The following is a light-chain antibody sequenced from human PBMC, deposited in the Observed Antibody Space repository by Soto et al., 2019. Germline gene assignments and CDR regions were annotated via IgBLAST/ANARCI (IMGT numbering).Light chain of an antibody. V-gene: IGLV7-43*01. J-gene: IGLJ2*01. CDR2: SAI. CDR3: LLYYGGAQV. Sequence: QAVVTQEPSLTVSPGGTVTLTCASSTGAVTSGYFPNWFQQKPGQAPRALIYSAINKHSWTPARFSRSLLGGKAALTLSGVQPEDEADYYCLLYYGGAQVFGGGTKLTVL. CDR1: TGAVTSGYF.